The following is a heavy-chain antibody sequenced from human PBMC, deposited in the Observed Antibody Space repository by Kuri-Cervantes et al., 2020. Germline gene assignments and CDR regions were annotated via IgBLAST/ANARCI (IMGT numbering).Heavy chain of an antibody. CDR1: GYSISSGYY. V-gene: IGHV4-38-2*01. J-gene: IGHJ5*02. Sequence: GSLRLSCAVSGYSISSGYYWSWIRQPPGEGQEWIGYIYYSVSTNYNPSLKSRVTISVDTSKNQFSLKLSSVTAADTAVYYCARGPPMFHPWGQGTLVTVSS. CDR2: IYYSVST. CDR3: ARGPPMFHP.